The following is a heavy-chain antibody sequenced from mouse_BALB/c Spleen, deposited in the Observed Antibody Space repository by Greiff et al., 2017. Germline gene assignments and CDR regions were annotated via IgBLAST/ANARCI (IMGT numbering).Heavy chain of an antibody. V-gene: IGHV5-6-5*01. CDR2: ISSGGST. D-gene: IGHD1-1*01. CDR3: ARGEIYYYGSSYGYAMDY. CDR1: GFTFSSYA. Sequence: EVQLVESGGGLVKPGGSLKLSCAASGFTFSSYAMSWVRQTPEKRLEWVASISSGGSTYYPDSVKGRFTISRDNARNILYLQMSSLRSEDTAMYYCARGEIYYYGSSYGYAMDYWGQGTSVTVSS. J-gene: IGHJ4*01.